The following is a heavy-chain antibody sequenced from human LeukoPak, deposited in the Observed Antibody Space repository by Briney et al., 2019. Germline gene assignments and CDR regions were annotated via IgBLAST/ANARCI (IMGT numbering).Heavy chain of an antibody. D-gene: IGHD3-3*01. CDR1: GYTLTELS. CDR3: ATGRGYDFWSDLDY. Sequence: ASVKVSCKVSGYTLTELSMHWVRQAPGKGVEWMGGFDPEDVETIYAQKFQGRVTMTEDTSTDTAYMELSSLRSEDTAVYYCATGRGYDFWSDLDYWGQGTLVTVSS. CDR2: FDPEDVET. J-gene: IGHJ4*02. V-gene: IGHV1-24*01.